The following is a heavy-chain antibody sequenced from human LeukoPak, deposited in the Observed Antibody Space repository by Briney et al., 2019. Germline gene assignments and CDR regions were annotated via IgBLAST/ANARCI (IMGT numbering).Heavy chain of an antibody. V-gene: IGHV4-4*07. J-gene: IGHJ3*02. Sequence: PSETLSLTCTVSGGSISSYYWSWIRQPAGKGLEWIGRIYTSGSTNYNPSLKSRVTISVDTSKNQFSLKLSSVTAADTAVYYCARDLSNYDFWSGYGGPAQDAFDIWGQGTMVTVSS. CDR2: IYTSGST. D-gene: IGHD3-3*01. CDR3: ARDLSNYDFWSGYGGPAQDAFDI. CDR1: GGSISSYY.